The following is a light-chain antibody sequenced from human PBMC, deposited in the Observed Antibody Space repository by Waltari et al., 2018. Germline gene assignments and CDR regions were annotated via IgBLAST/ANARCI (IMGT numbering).Light chain of an antibody. J-gene: IGKJ1*01. V-gene: IGKV4-1*01. CDR1: AGVLYSSNNKNY. CDR3: QQYYSTPQT. Sequence: DIVMTQSPDSLAVSLGERATINCTSSAGVLYSSNNKNYLAWYQQKPGQPPKLLIYWASTREAGVPDRFSGSGSGTDFTLTISSLQAEDVAVYYCQQYYSTPQTFGQGTKVEIK. CDR2: WAS.